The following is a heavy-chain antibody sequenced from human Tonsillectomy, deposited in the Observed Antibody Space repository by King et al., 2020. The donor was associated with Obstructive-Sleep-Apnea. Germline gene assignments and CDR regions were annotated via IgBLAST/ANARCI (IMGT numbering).Heavy chain of an antibody. CDR2: IHSSSSTI. V-gene: IGHV3-48*04. CDR3: ARKRGYYDSSGHAPIIDY. CDR1: GFTFSSYS. D-gene: IGHD3-22*01. Sequence: DVQLVESGGGLVQPGGSLRLSCAASGFTFSSYSMHWFRQAPGKGLEWVSYIHSSSSTIYYADSVKGRFTISRDNAKNSLSLQVNSLRAEDTAVYFCARKRGYYDSSGHAPIIDYWGQGTLVTVSS. J-gene: IGHJ4*02.